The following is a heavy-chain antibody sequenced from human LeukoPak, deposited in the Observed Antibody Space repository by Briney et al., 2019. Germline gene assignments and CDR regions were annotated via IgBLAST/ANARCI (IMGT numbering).Heavy chain of an antibody. J-gene: IGHJ4*02. Sequence: GGSLRLSCAASGFTFSSYAMSWVRQAPGKGLEWVSTITCSGATTYYAGSVTGRFTISRDNSMNTLYLQVNSLRAEDTAVYYCAKVGYYRGSGSYYKSPLDYWGQGTLVTVSS. CDR3: AKVGYYRGSGSYYKSPLDY. D-gene: IGHD3-10*01. V-gene: IGHV3-23*01. CDR1: GFTFSSYA. CDR2: ITCSGATT.